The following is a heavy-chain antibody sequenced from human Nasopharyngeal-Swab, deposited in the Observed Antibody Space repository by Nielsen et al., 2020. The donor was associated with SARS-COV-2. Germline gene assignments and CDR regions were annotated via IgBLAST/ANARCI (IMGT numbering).Heavy chain of an antibody. Sequence: GGSLRLSCKGSGYSFTSYWIGWVRQMPGKGLEWMGIIYPGDSDTRYSPSFQGQVTISADKSISTAYLQWSSLKASDTAMYYCTRGSVVIREDNWFDPWGQGTLVTVSS. CDR1: GYSFTSYW. V-gene: IGHV5-51*01. J-gene: IGHJ5*02. D-gene: IGHD3-10*01. CDR3: TRGSVVIREDNWFDP. CDR2: IYPGDSDT.